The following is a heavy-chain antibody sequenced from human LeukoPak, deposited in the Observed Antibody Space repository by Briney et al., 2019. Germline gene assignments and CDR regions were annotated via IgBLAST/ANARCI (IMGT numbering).Heavy chain of an antibody. CDR1: GFTFSSYW. CDR3: TTGNLVPIRDY. J-gene: IGHJ4*02. Sequence: PGGSLRLSCAASGFTFSSYWMHWVRQAPGKGLVWVSRINTDESSATYADSVKGRFTISRDNAKNTLYLQMNSLKTEDTAVYYCTTGNLVPIRDYWGQGTLVTVSS. D-gene: IGHD3-22*01. CDR2: INTDESSA. V-gene: IGHV3-74*03.